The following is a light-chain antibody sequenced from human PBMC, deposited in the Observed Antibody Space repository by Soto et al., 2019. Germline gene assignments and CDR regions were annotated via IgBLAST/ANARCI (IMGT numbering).Light chain of an antibody. CDR2: DVS. CDR3: QQRSNWPLT. V-gene: IGKV3-11*01. CDR1: QTVSSS. J-gene: IGKJ4*01. Sequence: EIVLTQSPGTLSLSPGERATLSCRASQTVSSSLAWYQQKPGQTPRHLIYDVSNRATGIPARFSGSGSGTDFTLTVISLEPEDFAVYYCQQRSNWPLTFGGGTTVEIK.